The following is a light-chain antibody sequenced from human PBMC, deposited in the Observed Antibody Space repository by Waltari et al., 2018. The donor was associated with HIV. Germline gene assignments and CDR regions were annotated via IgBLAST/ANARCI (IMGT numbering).Light chain of an antibody. J-gene: IGKJ5*01. CDR1: QSLFYTSNSRTY. Sequence: DIVMTHSPDSLAVSLGGRAPINCRSSQSLFYTSNSRTYLAWYQLKPGQPPKLLISWASTRESGVPDRFSGSGSGTAFALSISSLQAEDVAVYYCQQYYTPPITFGQGTRLEIK. CDR2: WAS. CDR3: QQYYTPPIT. V-gene: IGKV4-1*01.